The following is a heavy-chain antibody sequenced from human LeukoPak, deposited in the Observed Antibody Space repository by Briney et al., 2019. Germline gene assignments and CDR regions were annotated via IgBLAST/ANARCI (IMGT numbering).Heavy chain of an antibody. Sequence: SETLSLICTVSGGSIRNFDWSWIRQPPGKGLEWIGYIYYSGTTKYNPSLKSRVTISVDTSKNQFSLKVNSVTAADTAAYYCARNHGGWFDSWGQGTLVTVSS. J-gene: IGHJ5*01. V-gene: IGHV4-59*01. CDR2: IYYSGTT. CDR3: ARNHGGWFDS. D-gene: IGHD4-23*01. CDR1: GGSIRNFD.